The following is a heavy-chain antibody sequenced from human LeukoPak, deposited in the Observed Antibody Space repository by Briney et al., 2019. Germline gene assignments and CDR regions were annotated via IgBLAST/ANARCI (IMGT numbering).Heavy chain of an antibody. Sequence: GRSLRLSCAASGFTFRSYGMHWVRQAPGKGLEWVAVISYDGSNKYYADSVKGRFTISRDNSKNTLYLQMNSLRAEDTAVYYCAKGTYYYGSTESTGSWYFDLWGRGTLATVSS. V-gene: IGHV3-30*18. CDR2: ISYDGSNK. D-gene: IGHD3-10*01. CDR1: GFTFRSYG. CDR3: AKGTYYYGSTESTGSWYFDL. J-gene: IGHJ2*01.